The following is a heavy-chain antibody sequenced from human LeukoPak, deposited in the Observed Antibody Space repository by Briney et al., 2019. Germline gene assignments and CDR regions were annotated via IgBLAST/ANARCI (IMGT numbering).Heavy chain of an antibody. CDR1: GGSISSNNYY. CDR2: IYSSGST. CDR3: ARNQSTSRETYFDY. Sequence: SETLSLTCTVSGGSISSNNYYWGWIRQPPGKGLEWIGSIYSSGSTSYSPSLKSRVTISVDTSKNQFSLKLSSVTAADTAVYYCARNQSTSRETYFDYWGQGTLVTVSS. D-gene: IGHD1-26*01. J-gene: IGHJ4*02. V-gene: IGHV4-39*01.